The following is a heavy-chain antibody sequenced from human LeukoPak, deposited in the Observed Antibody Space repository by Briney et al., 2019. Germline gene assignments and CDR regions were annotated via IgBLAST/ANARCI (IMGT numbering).Heavy chain of an antibody. V-gene: IGHV4-4*07. J-gene: IGHJ4*02. Sequence: ASETLSLTCTVSGGSISSYYWSWIRQPAGKGLEWIGRIYTSGSTNYNPSLKSRVTMSVDTSKNQFSLKLSSVTAADTAVYYCARDLRSYYYDSSGYSYYFDYWGQGTLVTVSS. CDR2: IYTSGST. D-gene: IGHD3-22*01. CDR1: GGSISSYY. CDR3: ARDLRSYYYDSSGYSYYFDY.